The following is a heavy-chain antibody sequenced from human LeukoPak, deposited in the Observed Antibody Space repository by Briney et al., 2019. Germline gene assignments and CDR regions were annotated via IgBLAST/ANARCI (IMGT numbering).Heavy chain of an antibody. V-gene: IGHV3-21*01. CDR3: ARDLAWGAY. CDR1: GFTFSIYT. J-gene: IGHJ4*02. CDR2: ITSSSSSI. Sequence: GGSLRLSCVASGFTFSIYTMSWVRQAPGKGLEWVSSITSSSSSIYSADSVKGRLTISRDNAKNSLYLEMNSLGDEDTAVYYCARDLAWGAYWGQGTLVTVSS. D-gene: IGHD4/OR15-4a*01.